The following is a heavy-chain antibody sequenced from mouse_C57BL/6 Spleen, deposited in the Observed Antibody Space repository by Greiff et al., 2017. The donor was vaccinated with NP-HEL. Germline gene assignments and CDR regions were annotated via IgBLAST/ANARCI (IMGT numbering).Heavy chain of an antibody. Sequence: EVQRVESGGGLVKPGGSLKLSCAASGFTFSDYGMHWVRQAPEKGLEWVAYISSGSSTIYYADTVKGRFTISRDNAKNTLFLQMTSLRSEDTAMYYCARPDYGYAGAMDYWGQGTSVTVSS. V-gene: IGHV5-17*01. CDR2: ISSGSSTI. D-gene: IGHD2-2*01. J-gene: IGHJ4*01. CDR3: ARPDYGYAGAMDY. CDR1: GFTFSDYG.